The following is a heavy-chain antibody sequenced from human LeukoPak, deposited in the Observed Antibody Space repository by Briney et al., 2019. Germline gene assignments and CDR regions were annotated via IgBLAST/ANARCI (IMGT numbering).Heavy chain of an antibody. CDR2: INHSGST. Sequence: SETLSLTCAVYGGSFSGYYWSWIRQPPGKGLEWIGEINHSGSTNYNPSLKSRVTISVDTSKNQFSLKLSSVTAADTAVYYCAGEPYYDYVWGSYRYLYWGQGTLVTVSS. CDR3: AGEPYYDYVWGSYRYLY. J-gene: IGHJ4*02. V-gene: IGHV4-34*01. D-gene: IGHD3-16*02. CDR1: GGSFSGYY.